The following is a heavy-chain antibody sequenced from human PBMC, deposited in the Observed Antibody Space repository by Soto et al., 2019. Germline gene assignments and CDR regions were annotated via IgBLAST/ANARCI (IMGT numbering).Heavy chain of an antibody. V-gene: IGHV3-30*03. D-gene: IGHD2-15*01. Sequence: GGSLRLSCAASGFTFSNYGMHWVRQAPGKGLEWVAFISNDRSKNYYADYVRGRFTISRDNAMNSLYLQMNSLRAEDTAVYYCARDRVGYCSGGSCYSGYWGQGTLVTVSS. CDR2: ISNDRSKN. J-gene: IGHJ4*02. CDR1: GFTFSNYG. CDR3: ARDRVGYCSGGSCYSGY.